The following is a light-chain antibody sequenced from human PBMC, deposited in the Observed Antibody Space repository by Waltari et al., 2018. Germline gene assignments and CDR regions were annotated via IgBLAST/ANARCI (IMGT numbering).Light chain of an antibody. J-gene: IGKJ4*01. Sequence: DIHITQSPSTWSSSVGNRVPSPCRASQSISSWLSWYQQKPGNAPQLLIYKATSLESGVPSRFSGSRSGTAFTLTISSLQADDFATYYYQQYYSYPALTFGGGTKVEI. V-gene: IGKV1-5*03. CDR2: KAT. CDR3: QQYYSYPALT. CDR1: QSISSW.